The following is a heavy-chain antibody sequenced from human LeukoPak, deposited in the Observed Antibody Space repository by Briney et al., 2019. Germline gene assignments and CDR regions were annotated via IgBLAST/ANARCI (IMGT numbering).Heavy chain of an antibody. CDR1: GFTFSNYG. J-gene: IGHJ4*02. D-gene: IGHD3-9*01. Sequence: PGGSLRLSCAASGFTFSNYGMHWVRPAPGKGLEWGAVISYDGSNKYYADSVKSRFTISRDNSKNSLYLQMNSLRAEDTAVYYCAKDIEVLRYFDWYNEGVDFDYWGQGTLVTVSS. CDR2: ISYDGSNK. V-gene: IGHV3-30*18. CDR3: AKDIEVLRYFDWYNEGVDFDY.